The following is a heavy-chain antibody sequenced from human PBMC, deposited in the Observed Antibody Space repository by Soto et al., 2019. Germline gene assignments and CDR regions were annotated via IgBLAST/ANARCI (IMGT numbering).Heavy chain of an antibody. Sequence: QVQLVQSGAEVKKPGASVKISCKASGYTFTYYAIHWVRQAPGQSLEWMGWTNAGNGDPKYSQKFQGRLTITRDTSASTAYMELSSLRSEDTAVYFCARAWYQLLLDWFDPWGQGTLVTVSS. V-gene: IGHV1-3*01. J-gene: IGHJ5*02. CDR2: TNAGNGDP. D-gene: IGHD2-2*01. CDR3: ARAWYQLLLDWFDP. CDR1: GYTFTYYA.